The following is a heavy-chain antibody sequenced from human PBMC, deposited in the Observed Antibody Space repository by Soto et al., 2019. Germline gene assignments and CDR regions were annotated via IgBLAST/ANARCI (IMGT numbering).Heavy chain of an antibody. CDR2: IIPIFATA. D-gene: IGHD3-16*01. J-gene: IGHJ6*02. CDR3: AQCLLGVNYYYGMDV. V-gene: IGHV1-69*12. Sequence: QVQLVQSGAEVKKPGSSVKVSCKASGGTFSSYAINWVRQAPGQGLEWMGGIIPIFATADYAQKFQGRVTMTADEPTSTADMELSSLRSEDTAVYYCAQCLLGVNYYYGMDVWGQGPTVTVSS. CDR1: GGTFSSYA.